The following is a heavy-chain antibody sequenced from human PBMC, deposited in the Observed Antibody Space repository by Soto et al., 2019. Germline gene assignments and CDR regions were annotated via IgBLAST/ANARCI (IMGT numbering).Heavy chain of an antibody. Sequence: PSETLSLTCSVSGDSISTVDYFWAWIRQPPGQALEYIGYIYKSATTYYNPSFEGRVAISLDTSKSHFSLNVTSATAADTAVYFCARGRYCLTGRCFPNWFDSWGQGTLVTVSS. D-gene: IGHD2-15*01. J-gene: IGHJ5*01. CDR3: ARGRYCLTGRCFPNWFDS. V-gene: IGHV4-30-4*01. CDR1: GDSISTVDYF. CDR2: IYKSATT.